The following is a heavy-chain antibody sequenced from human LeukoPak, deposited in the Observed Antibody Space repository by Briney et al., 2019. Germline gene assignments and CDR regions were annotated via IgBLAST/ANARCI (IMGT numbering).Heavy chain of an antibody. D-gene: IGHD6-6*01. CDR3: ARVGSSSSFGY. J-gene: IGHJ4*02. Sequence: SSETLSLTCTVSGGSVSSYYWSWIRQPPGKGLEWIGYIYYSGSTNYNPALKSRVTISVDTSKNQFSLKLSSVTAADAAVYYCARVGSSSSFGYWGQGTLVTVSS. CDR1: GGSVSSYY. V-gene: IGHV4-59*02. CDR2: IYYSGST.